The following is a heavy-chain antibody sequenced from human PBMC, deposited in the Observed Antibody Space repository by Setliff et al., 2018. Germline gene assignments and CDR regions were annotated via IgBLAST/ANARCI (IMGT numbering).Heavy chain of an antibody. J-gene: IGHJ6*03. Sequence: SETLSLTCAVYGDSFSDYYWSWIRQSPGKGLEWIGRILFSGDTYYNPSLNSRVTISAYTSKNQFSLNLSSVTAADTAVYYCARDNRARHYMDVWGKGTTVTVSS. CDR2: ILFSGDT. D-gene: IGHD3-10*01. V-gene: IGHV4-34*12. CDR1: GDSFSDYY. CDR3: ARDNRARHYMDV.